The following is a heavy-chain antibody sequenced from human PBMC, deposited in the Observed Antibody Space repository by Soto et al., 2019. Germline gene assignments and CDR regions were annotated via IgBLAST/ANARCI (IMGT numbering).Heavy chain of an antibody. J-gene: IGHJ4*02. CDR2: ISYSGTT. Sequence: SETLSLTCTVSGGSISSGNYYWSWIRQPPGKGLEWIGFISYSGTTHYSASLRSRVSISVDTSKKQFSLDLSSVTAADTAVYYCATMGTPVTGLYYFDYWGQGTRVTVS. CDR1: GGSISSGNYY. V-gene: IGHV4-30-4*01. D-gene: IGHD4-17*01. CDR3: ATMGTPVTGLYYFDY.